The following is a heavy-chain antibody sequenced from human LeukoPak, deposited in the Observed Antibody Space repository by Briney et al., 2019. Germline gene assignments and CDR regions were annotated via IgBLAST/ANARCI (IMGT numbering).Heavy chain of an antibody. CDR3: ARVQWLVRAVDY. Sequence: GASVKVSCKASGYTFTSYGISWVRQAPGQGLEWMGWISAYNGNTNYAQTLKGRVTMTTDTSTSTAYMELRSLRSDDTAVYYCARVQWLVRAVDYWGQGTLVTVSS. CDR2: ISAYNGNT. CDR1: GYTFTSYG. V-gene: IGHV1-18*01. D-gene: IGHD6-19*01. J-gene: IGHJ4*02.